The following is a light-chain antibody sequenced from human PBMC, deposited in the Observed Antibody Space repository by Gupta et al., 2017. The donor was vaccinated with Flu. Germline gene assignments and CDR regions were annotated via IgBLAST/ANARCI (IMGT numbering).Light chain of an antibody. V-gene: IGKV3-11*01. CDR3: QHYYDLPN. CDR2: DAS. Sequence: IVMTQSPATLSLSLGERATRSCRASQSVATYVAWYQQRPGQAPRLLIYDASNRATGGPDRFSGSGSVKDFSLTIANRQSEDFAIYYGQHYYDLPNFGPGTRVDV. CDR1: QSVATY. J-gene: IGKJ3*01.